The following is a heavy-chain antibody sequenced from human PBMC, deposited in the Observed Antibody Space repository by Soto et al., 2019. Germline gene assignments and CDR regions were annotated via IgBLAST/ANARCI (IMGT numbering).Heavy chain of an antibody. Sequence: GGSLRLSCAASGFTVSSNYMSWVRQAPGKGLEWVSVIYSGGSTYYADSVKGRFTISRHNSKNTLYLQMNSLRVEDTAVYYCARVIDDILTGYYYYYGMDVWGQGTTVTVS. CDR1: GFTVSSNY. D-gene: IGHD3-9*01. V-gene: IGHV3-53*04. CDR3: ARVIDDILTGYYYYYGMDV. J-gene: IGHJ6*02. CDR2: IYSGGST.